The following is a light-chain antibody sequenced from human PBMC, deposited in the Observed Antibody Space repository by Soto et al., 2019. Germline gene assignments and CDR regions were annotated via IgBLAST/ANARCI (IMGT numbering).Light chain of an antibody. CDR1: SSNIGNNY. Sequence: QSVLTQPPSVSAAPGQKVTISCSGSSSNIGNNYVSWYQQLPGTAPKLLIYENNKRPSGIPDRFSGSKSSTSATLDITGLQTGDEADYYCGTWDSSLTAGVFGGGTKLTVL. CDR2: ENN. CDR3: GTWDSSLTAGV. V-gene: IGLV1-51*02. J-gene: IGLJ3*02.